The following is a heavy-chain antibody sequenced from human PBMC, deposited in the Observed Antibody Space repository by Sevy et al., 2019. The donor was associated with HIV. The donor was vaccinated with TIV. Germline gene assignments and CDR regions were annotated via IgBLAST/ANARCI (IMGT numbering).Heavy chain of an antibody. D-gene: IGHD1-1*01. Sequence: SETLSLTYTVSGGSLNNYFWSWLRQPPGKGLEWIGYMYSSGSTNYNPSLKSRVTISVDTSKNQFSLKVRSVTAADTAVYYCARESIGATGDFDYWGQGTLVTVSS. V-gene: IGHV4-59*01. J-gene: IGHJ4*02. CDR1: GGSLNNYF. CDR2: MYSSGST. CDR3: ARESIGATGDFDY.